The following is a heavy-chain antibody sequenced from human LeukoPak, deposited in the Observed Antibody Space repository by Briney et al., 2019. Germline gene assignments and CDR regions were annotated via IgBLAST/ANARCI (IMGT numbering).Heavy chain of an antibody. D-gene: IGHD5-18*01. CDR2: ISSSSSTI. Sequence: GGSLRLSCAASGSTFSSYSMNWVRQAPGKGLEWVSYISSSSSTIYYADSVKGRFTISRDNAKNSLYLQMNSLRVEDTAVYYCATGSGLWSPDYWGQGTLVTVSS. J-gene: IGHJ4*02. CDR1: GSTFSSYS. V-gene: IGHV3-48*01. CDR3: ATGSGLWSPDY.